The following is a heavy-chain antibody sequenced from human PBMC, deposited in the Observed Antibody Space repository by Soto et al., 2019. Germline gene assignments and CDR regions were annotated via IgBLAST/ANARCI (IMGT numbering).Heavy chain of an antibody. D-gene: IGHD2-2*01. CDR3: ARTLAYCSSTSCYAPWFGS. V-gene: IGHV6-1*01. CDR2: TYYRSKWYN. Sequence: PXQTLSLTCAISGDSVSSNSVAWNRIRHSPSRGLEWLGRTYYRSKWYNDYAVSVKSRITINPDTSKNQFSLQLNSVTPEDTAVYYCARTLAYCSSTSCYAPWFGSWGQGTMVTVSS. J-gene: IGHJ5*01. CDR1: GDSVSSNSVA.